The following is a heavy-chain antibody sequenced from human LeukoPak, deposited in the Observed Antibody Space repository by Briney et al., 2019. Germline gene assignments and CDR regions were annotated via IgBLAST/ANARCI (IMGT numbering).Heavy chain of an antibody. Sequence: GGSLRLSCAASGFTFSSYAMSWVRQAPGKGLEWVSVIYSGGSTYYADSVKGRFTISRDNSKNTLYLQMNSLRAEDTAVYYCASRQIFGVVIIDYWGQGTLVTVSS. CDR2: IYSGGST. CDR1: GFTFSSYA. V-gene: IGHV3-53*01. D-gene: IGHD3-3*01. CDR3: ASRQIFGVVIIDY. J-gene: IGHJ4*02.